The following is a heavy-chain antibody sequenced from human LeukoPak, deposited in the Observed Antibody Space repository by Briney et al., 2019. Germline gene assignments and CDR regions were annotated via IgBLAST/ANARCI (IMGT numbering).Heavy chain of an antibody. CDR1: GSSISNYY. Sequence: PSETLSLTCTVSGSSISNYYWGWIRQAPGKGLEWIGSIYSSGSTYYNPSLKSRVIIIIDTPKNHFSLTLSSVTAADTAVYYCARSDGYGLVGIWGQGTMVTVSS. V-gene: IGHV4-39*07. D-gene: IGHD3-10*01. CDR2: IYSSGST. CDR3: ARSDGYGLVGI. J-gene: IGHJ3*02.